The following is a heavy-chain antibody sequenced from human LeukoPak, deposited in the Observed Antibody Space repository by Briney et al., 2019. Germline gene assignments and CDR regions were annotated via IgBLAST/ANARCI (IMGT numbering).Heavy chain of an antibody. CDR1: GYTSTSYG. CDR2: ISAYNGNT. J-gene: IGHJ3*02. CDR3: ARGPYYDYVWGSYRLDAFDI. D-gene: IGHD3-16*02. V-gene: IGHV1-18*01. Sequence: EASVKVSCKASGYTSTSYGISWVRQAPGQGLEWMGWISAYNGNTNYAQKLQGRVTMTTDTSTSTAYMELRSLRSDDTAVYYCARGPYYDYVWGSYRLDAFDIWGQGTMVTVSS.